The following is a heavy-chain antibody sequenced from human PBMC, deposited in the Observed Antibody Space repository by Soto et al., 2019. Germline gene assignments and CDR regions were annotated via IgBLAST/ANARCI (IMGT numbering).Heavy chain of an antibody. CDR2: ISYDGSNK. CDR1: GFTFSSYG. CDR3: AKDHAAYYYDSSTHYFDY. J-gene: IGHJ4*02. D-gene: IGHD3-22*01. Sequence: GGSLTLSCAASGFTFSSYGMHWVRQAPGKGLEWVAVISYDGSNKYYADSVKGRFTISRDNSKNTLYLQMNSLRAEDTAVYYCAKDHAAYYYDSSTHYFDYWVQGTLVTVSS. V-gene: IGHV3-30*18.